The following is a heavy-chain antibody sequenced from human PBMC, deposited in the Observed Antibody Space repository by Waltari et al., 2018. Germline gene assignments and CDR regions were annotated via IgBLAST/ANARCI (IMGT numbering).Heavy chain of an antibody. CDR1: GFILSTFE. D-gene: IGHD6-6*01. J-gene: IGHJ4*02. CDR3: ATKYSSSSWDY. V-gene: IGHV3-48*03. Sequence: EVRLVESGGGLVQPGGSLRLACAASGFILSTFEMSWGRQAPGKGLEWISSITSRLSTLYYADSVKGRFTISRDNAKNSLYLQMNSLRAEDTAVYYCATKYSSSSWDYWGQGTLVTVSS. CDR2: ITSRLSTL.